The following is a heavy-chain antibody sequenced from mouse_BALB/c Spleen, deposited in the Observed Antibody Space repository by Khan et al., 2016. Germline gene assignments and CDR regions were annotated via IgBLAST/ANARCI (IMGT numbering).Heavy chain of an antibody. J-gene: IGHJ4*01. Sequence: VQLQQSGAELVRSGASVKLSCTASGFNIKDYYMHWVKQRPEQGLEWIGWIDPANGDTEYAPKFQGKATMTADTSSNTAYLQLSSLTSEDTAGYYGNACDDNAMDYGGQGTSVTVSS. CDR2: IDPANGDT. V-gene: IGHV14-4*02. CDR3: NACDDNAMDY. CDR1: GFNIKDYY.